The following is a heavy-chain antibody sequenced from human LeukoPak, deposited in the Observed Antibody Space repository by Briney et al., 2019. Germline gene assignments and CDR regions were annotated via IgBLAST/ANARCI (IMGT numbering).Heavy chain of an antibody. J-gene: IGHJ4*02. CDR3: AKALRYYDSSGFDY. D-gene: IGHD3-22*01. CDR1: GFTFDDYA. V-gene: IGHV3-9*03. CDR2: ISWNSGSI. Sequence: PGGSLRLXCAASGFTFDDYAMHWVRQAPGKGLEWVSGISWNSGSIGYADSVKGRFTISRDNAKNSLYLQMNSLRAEDMALYYCAKALRYYDSSGFDYWGQGTLVTVSS.